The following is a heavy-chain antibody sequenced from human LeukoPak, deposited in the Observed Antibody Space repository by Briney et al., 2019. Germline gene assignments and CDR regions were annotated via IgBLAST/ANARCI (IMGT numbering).Heavy chain of an antibody. D-gene: IGHD3-10*01. V-gene: IGHV4-30-2*01. Sequence: PSDTLSLTCAVSGGSISSGGYSWSWIRQPPGKGLEWIGYIYHSGSTYYNPSLKSRVAISVDRSKNQFSLKLSSVTAADTAVYYCARGQITMVRGVIITHDAFDIWGQGKMVTVSS. CDR3: ARGQITMVRGVIITHDAFDI. CDR1: GGSISSGGYS. J-gene: IGHJ3*02. CDR2: IYHSGST.